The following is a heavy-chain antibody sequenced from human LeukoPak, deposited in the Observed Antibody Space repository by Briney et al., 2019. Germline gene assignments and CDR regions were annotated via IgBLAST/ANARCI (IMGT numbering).Heavy chain of an antibody. Sequence: KPSETLSLTCAVSGYSISSGYYWGWIRQPPGKGLEWIGYIYYSGSTYYNPSLKSRVTISVDTSKNQFSLKLSSVTAADTAVYYCARGIALYGMDVWGQGTTVTVSS. D-gene: IGHD2-15*01. J-gene: IGHJ6*02. V-gene: IGHV4-38-2*01. CDR3: ARGIALYGMDV. CDR1: GYSISSGYY. CDR2: IYYSGST.